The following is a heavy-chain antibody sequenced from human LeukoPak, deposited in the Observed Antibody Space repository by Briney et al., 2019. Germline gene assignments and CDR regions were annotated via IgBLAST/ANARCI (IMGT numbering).Heavy chain of an antibody. D-gene: IGHD3-9*01. J-gene: IGHJ4*02. CDR1: GFTFINYA. V-gene: IGHV3-23*01. CDR3: AKWGDYDVLTGYYVSDY. CDR2: ITGSGGNT. Sequence: GASLRVSCVAPGFTFINYAISWVRQAPGEGLEWVSAITGSGGNTYYADSVKGRFTISRDNSKNTVFLQMNSLRAEDTAVYYCAKWGDYDVLTGYYVSDYWGQGTLVTVSS.